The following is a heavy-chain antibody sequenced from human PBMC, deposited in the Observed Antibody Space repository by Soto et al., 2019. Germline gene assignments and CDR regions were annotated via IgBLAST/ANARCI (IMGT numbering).Heavy chain of an antibody. D-gene: IGHD2-2*01. CDR1: GFTFSSYE. J-gene: IGHJ6*02. V-gene: IGHV3-48*03. Sequence: GGSLRLSCAASGFTFSSYEMNWVRQTPGEGLEWVSYISSSGSTTNYSDSVRGRFTISRDNAKNSLFLQMNSLRAEDTAVYYCAPAPIGLDVWGQGTMVTVSS. CDR3: APAPIGLDV. CDR2: ISSSGSTT.